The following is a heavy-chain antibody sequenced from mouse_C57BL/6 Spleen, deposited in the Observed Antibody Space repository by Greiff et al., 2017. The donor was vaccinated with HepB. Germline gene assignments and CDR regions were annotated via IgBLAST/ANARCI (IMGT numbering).Heavy chain of an antibody. J-gene: IGHJ2*01. CDR2: ISYDGSN. CDR3: ARAPFITTVVYFDY. CDR1: GYSITSGYY. V-gene: IGHV3-6*01. Sequence: EVQLVESGPGLVKPSQSLSLTCSVTGYSITSGYYWNWIRQFPGNKLEWMGYISYDGSNNYNPSLKNRISITRDTSKNQFFLKLNSVTTEDTATYYCARAPFITTVVYFDYWGQGTTLTVSS. D-gene: IGHD1-1*01.